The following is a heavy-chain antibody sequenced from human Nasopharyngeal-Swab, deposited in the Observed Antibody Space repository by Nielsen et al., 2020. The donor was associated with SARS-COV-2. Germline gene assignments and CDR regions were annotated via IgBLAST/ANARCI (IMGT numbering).Heavy chain of an antibody. D-gene: IGHD4-17*01. CDR3: ARGRGDYVSAIDY. CDR2: VSTYNGQT. V-gene: IGHV1-18*01. J-gene: IGHJ4*02. Sequence: WVRQAPGQGLEWMGWVSTYNGQTKYPQKLQGRVTMTTDTSTSTVYLELRGLRSADTGLYYCARGRGDYVSAIDYWGQGTLVTVSS.